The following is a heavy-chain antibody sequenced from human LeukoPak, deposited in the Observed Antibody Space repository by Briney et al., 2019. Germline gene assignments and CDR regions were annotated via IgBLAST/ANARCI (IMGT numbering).Heavy chain of an antibody. V-gene: IGHV1-18*01. D-gene: IGHD3-10*01. CDR2: ISAYNGNT. CDR1: GYTFTSYG. J-gene: IGHJ4*02. Sequence: GASVKVSCKASGYTFTSYGISWVRQAPGQGLEWMGWISAYNGNTNYAQKLQGRVTMTTDTSTSTAYMELRSLRSDDTAVYYCARDRGTMVRGAIIFYFDYWGQGTLVTVSS. CDR3: ARDRGTMVRGAIIFYFDY.